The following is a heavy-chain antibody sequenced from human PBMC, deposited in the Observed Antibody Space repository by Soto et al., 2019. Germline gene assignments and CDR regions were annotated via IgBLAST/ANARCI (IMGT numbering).Heavy chain of an antibody. Sequence: QVQLVQSGAEVKKPGASVKVYCKASGYTFTSYGISWVRQAPGQGLEWMGWISAYNGNTNYAQKLQGRVTMTTDTSPSTDYVELRSLRSGGPAVYSGARVKFSPPYYYFLGMDVWGQATTVTVSS. J-gene: IGHJ6*02. CDR3: ARVKFSPPYYYFLGMDV. V-gene: IGHV1-18*01. CDR1: GYTFTSYG. CDR2: ISAYNGNT.